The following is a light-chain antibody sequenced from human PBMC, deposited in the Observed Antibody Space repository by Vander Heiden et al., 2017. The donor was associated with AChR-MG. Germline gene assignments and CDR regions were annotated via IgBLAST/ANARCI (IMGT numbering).Light chain of an antibody. CDR2: AAS. V-gene: IGKV1-9*01. CDR3: QQLNNYPPIT. CDR1: QGISSY. J-gene: IGKJ5*01. Sequence: IQLTQSPSPLSASVGDRVTITCPASQGISSYLAWYQQKPGKAPNLLIYAASTLQSGVPTRISGSGSGTDFTRTISSLQPEDFATYYCQQLNNYPPITFGQGTRLEIK.